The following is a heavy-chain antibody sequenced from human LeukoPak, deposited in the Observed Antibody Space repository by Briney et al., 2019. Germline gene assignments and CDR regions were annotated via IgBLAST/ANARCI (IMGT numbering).Heavy chain of an antibody. CDR1: GYRFTSYS. V-gene: IGHV5-51*01. D-gene: IGHD2-15*01. J-gene: IGHJ4*02. CDR3: ARRSCSGATCYQLDY. Sequence: GESLKISCEGSGYRFTSYSIAWVRQMPGKGLEWMGIIYPSDSDTTYSPSFQGQVTISADKSISTAYLQWSSPKASDTAVYYCARRSCSGATCYQLDYWGQGTLVTVSS. CDR2: IYPSDSDT.